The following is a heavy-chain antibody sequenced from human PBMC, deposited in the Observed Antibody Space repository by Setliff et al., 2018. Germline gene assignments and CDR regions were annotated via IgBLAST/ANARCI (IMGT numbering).Heavy chain of an antibody. CDR3: ARAYYGTVNGYSSYYGLDV. V-gene: IGHV3-74*03. Sequence: PGGSLRLSCAASGFTFSNFAMTWVRQAPGKGLVWVSRVNDDGSSAMYADSVKGRFTMSRDNAKNTLYLQMNSLRAEDTAVYYCARAYYGTVNGYSSYYGLDVWGQGTTVTVSS. J-gene: IGHJ6*02. D-gene: IGHD3-9*01. CDR2: VNDDGSSA. CDR1: GFTFSNFA.